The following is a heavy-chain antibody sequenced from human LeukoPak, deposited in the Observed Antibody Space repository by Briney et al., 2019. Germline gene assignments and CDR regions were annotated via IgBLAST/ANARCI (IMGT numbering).Heavy chain of an antibody. CDR3: VRPPSGKDKRHDVLDV. D-gene: IGHD1-26*01. J-gene: IGHJ3*01. CDR1: GYIFASYY. Sequence: ASVKVSCKASGYIFASYYMQWVRQAPGQGLGWMGIINPDGGSTSYARKFQGRVTMTRETSTSTVYMELSSLRSEDTAVYYCVRPPSGKDKRHDVLDVWGQGTVVTVSS. V-gene: IGHV1-46*01. CDR2: INPDGGST.